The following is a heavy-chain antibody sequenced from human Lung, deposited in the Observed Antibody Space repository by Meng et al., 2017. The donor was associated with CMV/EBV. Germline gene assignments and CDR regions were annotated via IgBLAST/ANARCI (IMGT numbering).Heavy chain of an antibody. V-gene: IGHV1-69*05. Sequence: SVKVSCXTSGGTFSPAISWVRQAPGQGLEWMGGFIPIFGKANYAQNFQGRVTISTDVSTSTTYMELSSLRSEDTAVYYCAALHCSRTSCYVPSSVDVWGQGTTVTFSS. D-gene: IGHD2-2*01. CDR3: AALHCSRTSCYVPSSVDV. J-gene: IGHJ6*02. CDR1: GGTFSPA. CDR2: FIPIFGKA.